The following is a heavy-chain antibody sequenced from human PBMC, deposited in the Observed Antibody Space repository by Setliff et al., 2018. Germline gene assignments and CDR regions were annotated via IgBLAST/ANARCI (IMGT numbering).Heavy chain of an antibody. CDR3: ARYNLPVAGSDYYGMDV. J-gene: IGHJ6*02. CDR1: GFNFKNFN. D-gene: IGHD6-19*01. CDR2: ISAASSTI. V-gene: IGHV3-48*04. Sequence: HPGGSLRLSCAASGFNFKNFNMNWVRQAPGKGLEWMSYISAASSTIGYADSVKGRFTISRDNSKDSLYLQLKSLRVEDTAVYFCARYNLPVAGSDYYGMDVWGQGTTVTVSS.